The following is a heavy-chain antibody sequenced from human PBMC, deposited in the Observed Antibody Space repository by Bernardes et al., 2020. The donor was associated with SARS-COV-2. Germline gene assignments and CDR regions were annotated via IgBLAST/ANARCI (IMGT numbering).Heavy chain of an antibody. J-gene: IGHJ4*02. V-gene: IGHV3-9*01. CDR3: AKDTGDVDCINGVCRWGNFDY. CDR2: ISWNSGTI. D-gene: IGHD2-8*01. Sequence: GGSLRLSCAASGFTFKDHAMHWVRQAPGKGLEWVSGISWNSGTIGYVDSVKGRFSISRDNAKNSLYLQMNSLRAEDTALYYCAKDTGDVDCINGVCRWGNFDYWGQGILVTVSS. CDR1: GFTFKDHA.